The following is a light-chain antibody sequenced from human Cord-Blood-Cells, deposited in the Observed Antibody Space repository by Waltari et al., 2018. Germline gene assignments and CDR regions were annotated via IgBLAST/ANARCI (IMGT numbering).Light chain of an antibody. CDR2: DVS. CDR1: SSDVGGYNY. Sequence: QSALTQPASVSGSPGQSITISCTGTSSDVGGYNYVPWYQQHPGKAPKLIIYDVSKRPSGFSNRFSGSKSGNTASLTISGLQAEDEADYYCSSYTSSSTWVFGGGTKLTVL. J-gene: IGLJ3*02. CDR3: SSYTSSSTWV. V-gene: IGLV2-14*01.